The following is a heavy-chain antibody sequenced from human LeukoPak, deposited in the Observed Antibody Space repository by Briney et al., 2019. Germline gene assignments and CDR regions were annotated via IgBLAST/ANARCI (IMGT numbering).Heavy chain of an antibody. V-gene: IGHV3-23*01. D-gene: IGHD3-10*01. CDR2: ISDSGDTT. CDR3: AKGRDGGLFGGEIPDGIDV. J-gene: IGHJ6*02. Sequence: GGSLRLSCAASGLTFSNYVMNWVRQAPGKGLECVSTISDSGDTTYYADSVKGRFTISRDTSKNTLYLQMNSLRAEDTAVYYCAKGRDGGLFGGEIPDGIDVWGQGTTVTVSS. CDR1: GLTFSNYV.